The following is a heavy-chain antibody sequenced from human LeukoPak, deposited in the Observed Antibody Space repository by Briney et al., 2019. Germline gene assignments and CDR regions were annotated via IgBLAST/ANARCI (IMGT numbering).Heavy chain of an antibody. D-gene: IGHD6-13*01. CDR2: IYYSGHTT. J-gene: IGHJ4*02. CDR3: ARPGDLGFGSSWYVY. V-gene: IGHV4-39*01. Sequence: PSETLSLTCTVSGGSISSSLYYWGWIRQPPGKGLEWIGSIYYSGHTTYYNPSLKSRVTISVDTSKNQFSLKLSSVTAADTAVYYCARPGDLGFGSSWYVYWGLGTLVTVSS. CDR1: GGSISSSLYY.